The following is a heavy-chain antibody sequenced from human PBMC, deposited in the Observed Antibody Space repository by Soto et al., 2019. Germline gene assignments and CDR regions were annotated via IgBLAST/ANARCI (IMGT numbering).Heavy chain of an antibody. CDR1: GGPFSSYA. CDR3: AKGKSKTGTRDFDY. CDR2: ISGSGGST. V-gene: IGHV3-23*01. Sequence: PGGSLRLSCAASGGPFSSYAMSWVRQAPGKGLEWVSAISGSGGSTYYADSVKGRFTISRDNSKNTLYLQMNSLRAEDTAVYYCAKGKSKTGTRDFDYWGQGTLVTVSS. J-gene: IGHJ4*02. D-gene: IGHD1-7*01.